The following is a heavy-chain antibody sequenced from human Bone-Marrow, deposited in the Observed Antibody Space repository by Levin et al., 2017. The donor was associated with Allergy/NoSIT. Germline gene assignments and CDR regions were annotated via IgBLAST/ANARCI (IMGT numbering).Heavy chain of an antibody. V-gene: IGHV1-69*13. CDR3: AADYYDASGYYRKDY. J-gene: IGHJ4*02. CDR2: IIPIFDIP. CDR1: GGTFNTYV. D-gene: IGHD3-22*01. Sequence: RASVKVSCKASGGTFNTYVINWVRQAPGQGLEWMGGIIPIFDIPNYAQKFQGRVTITADESTNTAYMEVNSLTSEDTALYYCAADYYDASGYYRKDYWGPGTQVTVSS.